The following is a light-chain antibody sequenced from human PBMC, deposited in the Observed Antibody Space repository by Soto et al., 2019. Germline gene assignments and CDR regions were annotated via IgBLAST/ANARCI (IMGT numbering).Light chain of an antibody. J-gene: IGLJ1*01. CDR2: EVS. CDR3: CSYAGSSTFV. Sequence: QSALTQPASVSGSPGQSITISCTGTSSDVGSYNLVSWYQQHAGKAPKVMIYEVSKRPSGVSNRISGSKSGNTASLTISGLQAEDEADYYCCSYAGSSTFVFGTGTKVTVL. V-gene: IGLV2-23*02. CDR1: SSDVGSYNL.